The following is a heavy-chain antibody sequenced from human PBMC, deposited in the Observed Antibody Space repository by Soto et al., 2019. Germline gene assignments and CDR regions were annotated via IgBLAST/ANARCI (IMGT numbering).Heavy chain of an antibody. CDR3: ARDLEGLLYIVVVPADPYYYYGMDV. Sequence: ASVKVSCKASGYTFTSYGISWVRQAPGQGLEWMGWISAYNGNTNYAQKLQGRVTMTTDTSTSTAYMELRSLRSDDTAVYYCARDLEGLLYIVVVPADPYYYYGMDVWGQGTTVTVSS. CDR2: ISAYNGNT. J-gene: IGHJ6*02. CDR1: GYTFTSYG. D-gene: IGHD2-2*01. V-gene: IGHV1-18*04.